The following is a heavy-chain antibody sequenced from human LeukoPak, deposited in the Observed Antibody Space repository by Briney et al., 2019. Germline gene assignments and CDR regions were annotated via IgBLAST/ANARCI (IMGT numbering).Heavy chain of an antibody. J-gene: IGHJ4*02. Sequence: GGSLRLSCAASGFIVRGNYMSWVCQAPGKGLEWVSVIYSGGSTYYADSVKGRFTISRDKSKNTLHLQMNSLRAEDTAVYYCVREQKDFWSGYHEIWGQGTLVTVSS. CDR2: IYSGGST. CDR3: VREQKDFWSGYHEI. CDR1: GFIVRGNY. V-gene: IGHV3-53*01. D-gene: IGHD3-3*01.